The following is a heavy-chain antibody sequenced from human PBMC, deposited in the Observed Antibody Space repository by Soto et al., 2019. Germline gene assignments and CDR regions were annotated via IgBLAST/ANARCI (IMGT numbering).Heavy chain of an antibody. V-gene: IGHV1-3*01. CDR1: GYTFTSYA. CDR2: INAGNGNT. J-gene: IGHJ3*02. CDR3: AREALRNNAFDI. D-gene: IGHD4-17*01. Sequence: ASVKVSCKASGYTFTSYAMHWVRQAPGQRLEWMGWINAGNGNTKYSQKFQGRVTITRDTSASTAYMELSSLRSEDTAVYYCAREALRNNAFDIWGQGTMVTVSS.